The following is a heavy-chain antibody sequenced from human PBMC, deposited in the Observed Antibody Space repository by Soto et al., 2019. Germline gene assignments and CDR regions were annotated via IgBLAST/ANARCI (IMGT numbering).Heavy chain of an antibody. Sequence: TPGKGLEWVSVIHSGGNTFYADSVKGRFTVSRDNSKNTLYLQMNSLRAEDTAVYHCARNGRPSLYYYMDVWGKGTTVTVSS. V-gene: IGHV3-66*01. CDR2: IHSGGNT. D-gene: IGHD2-8*01. J-gene: IGHJ6*03. CDR3: ARNGRPSLYYYMDV.